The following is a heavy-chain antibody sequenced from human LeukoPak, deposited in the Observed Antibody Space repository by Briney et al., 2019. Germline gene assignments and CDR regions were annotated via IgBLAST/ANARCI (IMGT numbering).Heavy chain of an antibody. D-gene: IGHD3-10*01. CDR1: GFSLRTSGMC. V-gene: IGHV2-70*01. Sequence: ESGPALVHPTRPLTLTCTFSGFSLRTSGMCVGWIRQTPAKALEWLALIDWDDDKYYSISLKTRLTISKDTSKNQVVLTVTNMDPVDTATYYCARMRYYYGSIDPGGQGTLVTVPS. CDR3: ARMRYYYGSIDP. CDR2: IDWDDDK. J-gene: IGHJ5*02.